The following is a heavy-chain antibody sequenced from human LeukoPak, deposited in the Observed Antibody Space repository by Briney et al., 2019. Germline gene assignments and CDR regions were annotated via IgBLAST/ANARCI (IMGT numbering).Heavy chain of an antibody. D-gene: IGHD1-26*01. CDR1: GFTFSSYG. J-gene: IGHJ4*02. V-gene: IGHV3-30*18. CDR2: ISYDGSNK. Sequence: GGSLRLSCAASGFTFSSYGMHWVRQAPGKGLEWVAVISYDGSNKYYADSVKGRFTISRDNSKNTLYLQMNSLRAEDTAVYSCANSGSYRYYFDYWGQGTLVTVSS. CDR3: ANSGSYRYYFDY.